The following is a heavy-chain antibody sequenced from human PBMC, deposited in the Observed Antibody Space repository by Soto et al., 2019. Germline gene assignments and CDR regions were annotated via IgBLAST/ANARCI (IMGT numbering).Heavy chain of an antibody. J-gene: IGHJ4*02. V-gene: IGHV4-61*08. D-gene: IGHD3-22*01. CDR3: ARGRVEGYYESSGYSL. CDR1: GGSLSIGDYY. Sequence: VTLSLTCTVSGGSLSIGDYYLSWISQPPGKGLEWIGYVYYSGTTNYNPFLKSRVTLSLDKSKNQFSLKMNSVTAADTAVYYCARGRVEGYYESSGYSLWGQGTLVTVSS. CDR2: VYYSGTT.